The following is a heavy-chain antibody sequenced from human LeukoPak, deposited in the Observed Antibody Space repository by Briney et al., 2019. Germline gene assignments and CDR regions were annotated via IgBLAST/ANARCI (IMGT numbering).Heavy chain of an antibody. CDR3: EKEDSGASPDY. V-gene: IGHV3-23*01. J-gene: IGHJ4*02. Sequence: GGSLRLSFVSSGFTFITYGMSWIRQAPWKAPEWVSPISGSWGDGSYYADSVRGRFTISRDNSENTLFLQMNRLRAEDTAVYYCEKEDSGASPDYWGQGTLVTVSS. D-gene: IGHD2-15*01. CDR1: GFTFITYG. CDR2: ISGSWGDGS.